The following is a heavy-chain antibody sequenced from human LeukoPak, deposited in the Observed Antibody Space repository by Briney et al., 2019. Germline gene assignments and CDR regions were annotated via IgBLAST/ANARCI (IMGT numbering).Heavy chain of an antibody. CDR1: PGSTSSRAYY. V-gene: IGHV4-39*01. Sequence: SATQSPTRPVPPGSTSSRAYYRHCIRQPPGKGLEWIGSIYYSGTTYYKPSLRSRVTISVDTSKNQFSLKLSSVTAADTAVYYCARGPYSSDAGYWGQGTLVTVSS. CDR2: IYYSGTT. D-gene: IGHD6-25*01. CDR3: ARGPYSSDAGY. J-gene: IGHJ4*02.